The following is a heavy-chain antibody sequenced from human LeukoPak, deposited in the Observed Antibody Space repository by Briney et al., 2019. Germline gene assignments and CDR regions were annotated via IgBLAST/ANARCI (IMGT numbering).Heavy chain of an antibody. Sequence: ASVKVSCKASGHTFTGYYMHWVRQAPGQGLEWMRWIHPNSGGTNYAQKFQGRVTMTRDTSISTAYMELSRLRSDDTAVYYCARLRYDILTGYYGGDYYFDYWGQGTLVTVSS. CDR1: GHTFTGYY. J-gene: IGHJ4*02. D-gene: IGHD3-9*01. CDR3: ARLRYDILTGYYGGDYYFDY. CDR2: IHPNSGGT. V-gene: IGHV1-2*02.